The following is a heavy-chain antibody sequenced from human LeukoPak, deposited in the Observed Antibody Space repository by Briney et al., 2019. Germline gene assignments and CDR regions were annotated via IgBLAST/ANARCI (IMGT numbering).Heavy chain of an antibody. D-gene: IGHD5-24*01. CDR3: AISRDGYNFIH. Sequence: SETLSLTCTVSGGSISSYYWSGIRQPPGKGLEWIGYIYYSGSTNYNPSLKSRVTISVDTSKNQFSLKLSSVTAADTAVYYCAISRDGYNFIHWGQGTLVTVSS. V-gene: IGHV4-59*01. CDR1: GGSISSYY. J-gene: IGHJ4*02. CDR2: IYYSGST.